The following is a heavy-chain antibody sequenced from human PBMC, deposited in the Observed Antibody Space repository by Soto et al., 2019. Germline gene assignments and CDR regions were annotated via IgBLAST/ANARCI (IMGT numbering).Heavy chain of an antibody. J-gene: IGHJ4*02. CDR2: IKQDGSAT. CDR1: GFTFSRYW. V-gene: IGHV3-7*01. Sequence: EVQLVESGGGLVQPGGSLRLSCAASGFTFSRYWMSWVRQAPGKGLEWVASIKQDGSATYFVDSVNGRFTISRDNAKNSVYLQMYSLRAEDTAVYYCARYYDFWSDRPYFANWGQGALVTVSS. CDR3: ARYYDFWSDRPYFAN. D-gene: IGHD3-3*01.